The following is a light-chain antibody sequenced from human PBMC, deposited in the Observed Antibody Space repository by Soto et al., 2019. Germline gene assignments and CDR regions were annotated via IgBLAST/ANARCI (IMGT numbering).Light chain of an antibody. V-gene: IGKV3-15*01. CDR2: GAS. J-gene: IGKJ1*01. CDR3: QQDNNWPPGT. CDR1: ESVSSS. Sequence: EIVMTQSPATLSVSPGERATLSCRASESVSSSLAWYHQKPGQAPRLLIYGASTRVTGIPARFSGSGSGTEFTLTISSLQSEDFAVYYCQQDNNWPPGTFGQGTKVEI.